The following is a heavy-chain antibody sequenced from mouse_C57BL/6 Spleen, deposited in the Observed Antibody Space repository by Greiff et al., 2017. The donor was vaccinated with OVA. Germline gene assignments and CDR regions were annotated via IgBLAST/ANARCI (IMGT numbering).Heavy chain of an antibody. CDR3: ARSGCYYAMDY. CDR1: GYTFTSYW. V-gene: IGHV1-61*01. CDR2: IYPSDSET. Sequence: QVQLQQPGAELVRPGSSVKLSCKASGYTFTSYWMDWVKQRPGQGLEWIGNIYPSDSETHYNQKFKDKATLTVDKSSSTAYMPLSSLTSEDSAVYYCARSGCYYAMDYWGQGTSVTVSS. J-gene: IGHJ4*01. D-gene: IGHD3-1*01.